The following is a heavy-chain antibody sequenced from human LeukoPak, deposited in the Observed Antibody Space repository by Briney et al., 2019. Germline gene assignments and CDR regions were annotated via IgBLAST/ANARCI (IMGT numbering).Heavy chain of an antibody. Sequence: GGSMEGSCKASWYTLTSYYIKWGGQGTGQRLGWMGWMNPNSGNTGYAQKFQGRVTITRNTSISTAYMELSSLRSEDTAVYYCARVNTILPDYWGQGTLVTVSS. D-gene: IGHD3-3*01. CDR1: WYTLTSYY. V-gene: IGHV1-8*03. CDR3: ARVNTILPDY. J-gene: IGHJ4*02. CDR2: MNPNSGNT.